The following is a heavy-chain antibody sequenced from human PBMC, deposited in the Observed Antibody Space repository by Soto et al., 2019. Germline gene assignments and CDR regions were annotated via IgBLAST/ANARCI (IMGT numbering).Heavy chain of an antibody. CDR3: ARAGIAAAGKGGMDV. V-gene: IGHV1-2*02. D-gene: IGHD6-13*01. J-gene: IGHJ6*02. CDR1: GYTFTGYY. Sequence: ASVKVSCKASGYTFTGYYMHWVRQAPGQGLEWMGWINPNSGGTNYAQKFQGRVTMTRDTSISTAYMELSRLRSDDTAVYYCARAGIAAAGKGGMDVWGQGTTVTVSS. CDR2: INPNSGGT.